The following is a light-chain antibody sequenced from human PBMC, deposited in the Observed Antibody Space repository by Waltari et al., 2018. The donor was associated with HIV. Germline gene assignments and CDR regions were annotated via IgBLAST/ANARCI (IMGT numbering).Light chain of an antibody. Sequence: QSALTQPRSVSGSPGQSVTISCTGTSSDVGGYTFVSWYQHHPGKAPKLVISDVTKRPSGVPDRFSGSKSGNTASLTISGLQAEDEAYYYCCSYSGSGTLYVFGTGTEVTVL. CDR1: SSDVGGYTF. J-gene: IGLJ1*01. V-gene: IGLV2-11*01. CDR2: DVT. CDR3: CSYSGSGTLYV.